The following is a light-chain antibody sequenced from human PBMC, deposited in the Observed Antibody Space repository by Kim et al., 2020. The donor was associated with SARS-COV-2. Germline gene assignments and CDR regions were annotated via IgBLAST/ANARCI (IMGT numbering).Light chain of an antibody. CDR3: AAWDDSLNGPV. Sequence: GQRVTISCSGSSSNIGSNTVNWYQQLPGTAPKLLIYSNKQRPSGVPERFSGSKSGTSASLAISGLQSEDEADYYCAAWDDSLNGPVFGGGTQLTVL. V-gene: IGLV1-44*01. CDR1: SSNIGSNT. CDR2: SNK. J-gene: IGLJ3*02.